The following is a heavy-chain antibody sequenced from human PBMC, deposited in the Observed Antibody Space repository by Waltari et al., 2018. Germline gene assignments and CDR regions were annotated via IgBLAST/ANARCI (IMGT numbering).Heavy chain of an antibody. CDR2: IIPTFGTA. CDR3: ASQEDYDLSVDV. V-gene: IGHV1-69*01. J-gene: IGHJ6*02. Sequence: QVQLVQSGAEVKKPGSSVKVSRKASGGIFSSYAISWGRQAPGQGREGMGWIIPTFGTAKYAQRFQGRVTITADESTSTADMALSSLRSENTAVDYCASQEDYDLSVDVWGQGTTVTVSS. D-gene: IGHD3-3*01. CDR1: GGIFSSYA.